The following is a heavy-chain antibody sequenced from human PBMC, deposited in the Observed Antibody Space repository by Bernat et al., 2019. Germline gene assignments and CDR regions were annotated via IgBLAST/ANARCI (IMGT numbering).Heavy chain of an antibody. CDR1: GYTFTSYG. CDR2: ISAYNGNT. V-gene: IGHV1-18*01. Sequence: QVQLVQSGAEVKKPGASVKVSCKASGYTFTSYGISWVRQAPGQGLEWMGWISAYNGNTNYAQKLQGRVTMTTDTSTSTAYMELRSLRSDDTAVYYCARDSGYYDSRGYLTGGTYYYYDGMDVWGQGTTVTVSS. J-gene: IGHJ6*02. D-gene: IGHD3-22*01. CDR3: ARDSGYYDSRGYLTGGTYYYYDGMDV.